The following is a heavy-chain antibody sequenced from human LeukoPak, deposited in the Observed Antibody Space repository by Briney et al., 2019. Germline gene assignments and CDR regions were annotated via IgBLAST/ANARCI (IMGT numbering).Heavy chain of an antibody. V-gene: IGHV4-59*01. J-gene: IGHJ4*02. CDR2: IYYSGST. Sequence: NASETLSLTCTVSGGSISSYYWSWIRQPPGKGLEWIGYIYYSGSTNYNPSLKSRVTISVDTSKNQFSLKLSSVTAADTAVYYCARGSSSWYIDYWGQGTLVTVSS. CDR1: GGSISSYY. CDR3: ARGSSSWYIDY. D-gene: IGHD6-13*01.